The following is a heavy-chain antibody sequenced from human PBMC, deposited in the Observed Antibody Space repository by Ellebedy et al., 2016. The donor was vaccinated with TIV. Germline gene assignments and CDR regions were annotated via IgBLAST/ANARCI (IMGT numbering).Heavy chain of an antibody. V-gene: IGHV1-18*01. D-gene: IGHD2-2*01. CDR2: ISTYNGHT. CDR3: ARDFHCSSTSCYERPSLYYFDY. J-gene: IGHJ4*02. CDR1: GYTFSSYG. Sequence: AASVKVSCKASGYTFSSYGISWVRQAPGQVLEWMGWISTYNGHTNYAQKFQGRVTMTTDPSTSTAYMELRSLRSDDTAVYFCARDFHCSSTSCYERPSLYYFDYWGQGTLVTVSS.